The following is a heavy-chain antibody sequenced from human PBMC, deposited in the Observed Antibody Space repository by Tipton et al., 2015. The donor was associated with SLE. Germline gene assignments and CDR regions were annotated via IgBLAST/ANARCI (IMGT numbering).Heavy chain of an antibody. V-gene: IGHV4-39*07. CDR3: ASPCHYYYSGGGGREFEY. J-gene: IGHJ4*02. Sequence: LRLSCTVSGDSITTDSDYWGWIRQPPGKGLEWIGNIYYSGTTYYNSSLKSRVTISVDTSKNQFSLKLSSVTAADTAVYYCASPCHYYYSGGGGREFEYWGQGSLVTVSS. CDR2: IYYSGTT. D-gene: IGHD3-22*01. CDR1: GDSITTDSDY.